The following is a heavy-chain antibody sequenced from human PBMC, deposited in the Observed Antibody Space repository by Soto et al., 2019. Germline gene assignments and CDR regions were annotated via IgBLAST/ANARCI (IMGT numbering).Heavy chain of an antibody. V-gene: IGHV3-23*01. CDR1: GFPFSDHA. J-gene: IGHJ6*02. CDR3: VKDWSGNNCPCMDV. Sequence: EVQLLESGGGLVQPGGSLRLSCAASGFPFSDHAMTWLRQAPRTGLEWVSSISRSGATTYIPVSVKGRFTISRDSSRDTVFLQMKSLRVEDTAIYYCVKDWSGNNCPCMDVWGQGTTVTVSS. D-gene: IGHD3-3*01. CDR2: ISRSGATT.